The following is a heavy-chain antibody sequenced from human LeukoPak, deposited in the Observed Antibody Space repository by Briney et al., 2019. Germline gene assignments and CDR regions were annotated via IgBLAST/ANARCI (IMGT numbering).Heavy chain of an antibody. D-gene: IGHD6-19*01. CDR3: ARGSWLVPPTDY. CDR2: ISSSGSTI. Sequence: PGGSLRLSCAASGFTFSSYEMNWVRQAPGRGLEWVSYISSSGSTIYYADSVKGRFTISRDNAKNSLYLQMNSLRAEDTSIYYYARGSWLVPPTDYWGQGTLVTVSS. J-gene: IGHJ4*02. V-gene: IGHV3-48*03. CDR1: GFTFSSYE.